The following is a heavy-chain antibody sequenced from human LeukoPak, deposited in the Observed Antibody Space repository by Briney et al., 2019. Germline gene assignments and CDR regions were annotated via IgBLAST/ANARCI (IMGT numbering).Heavy chain of an antibody. CDR3: ARRYSSGRNWFDP. J-gene: IGHJ5*02. CDR2: GYYSGST. CDR1: GVSISSTSYY. D-gene: IGHD6-19*01. V-gene: IGHV4-39*01. Sequence: SETLSLTCTVSGVSISSTSYYWGWIRQPPGKGLEWIGSGYYSGSTYFNPSLKSRVTISIDASKNQFSLKLSSVTAADTAVYFCARRYSSGRNWFDPWGQGTLVTVSS.